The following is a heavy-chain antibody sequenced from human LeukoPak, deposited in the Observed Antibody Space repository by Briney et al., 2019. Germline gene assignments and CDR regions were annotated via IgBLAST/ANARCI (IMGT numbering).Heavy chain of an antibody. V-gene: IGHV4-38-2*02. CDR2: IYGSGNT. CDR1: GYSISSGYY. Sequence: ASETLSLTCTVSGYSISSGYYWGWIRQPPGKGLEWIGSIYGSGNTYYNPSLKSRVTISVDASKNQFSLKLSSVTAADTAVYFCARDRSATAPPYYYYYMDVWGKGTTVTVSS. J-gene: IGHJ6*03. CDR3: ARDRSATAPPYYYYYMDV.